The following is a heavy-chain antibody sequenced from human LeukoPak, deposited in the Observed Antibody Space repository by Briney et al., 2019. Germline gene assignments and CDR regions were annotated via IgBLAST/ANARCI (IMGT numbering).Heavy chain of an antibody. CDR3: ARRDHYYYYMDV. CDR1: AGSISPDY. Sequence: SETLSLTCTVSAGSISPDYWSWIRQPPGKGLEWVGYIYTSGSTNYNPPLKSRVTISVDTSKNQFSLKLSSVTAADTAVYYCARRDHYYYYMDVWGKGTTVTVSS. CDR2: IYTSGST. J-gene: IGHJ6*03. V-gene: IGHV4-4*09.